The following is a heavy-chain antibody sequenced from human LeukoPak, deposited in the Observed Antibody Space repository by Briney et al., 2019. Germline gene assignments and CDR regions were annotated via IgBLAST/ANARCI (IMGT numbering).Heavy chain of an antibody. CDR1: GFTFSSYW. CDR2: IYYSGST. J-gene: IGHJ4*02. Sequence: PGGSLRLSCAASGFTFSSYWMSWVRQAPGKGLEWIGYIYYSGSTNYNPSLKSRVTISVDTSKNQFSLKLSSVTAADTAVYYCARLGDSTVPWGQGTLVTVSS. V-gene: IGHV4-59*08. D-gene: IGHD4-17*01. CDR3: ARLGDSTVP.